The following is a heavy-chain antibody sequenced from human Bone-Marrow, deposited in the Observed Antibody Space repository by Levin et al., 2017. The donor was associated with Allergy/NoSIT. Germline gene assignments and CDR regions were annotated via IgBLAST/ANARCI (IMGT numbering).Heavy chain of an antibody. CDR3: AREGGYTRGNSVAPPAF. V-gene: IGHV1-2*06. J-gene: IGHJ4*02. CDR2: INANGGDT. CDR1: GYMFTGYY. Sequence: AGESLKISCNASGYMFTGYYVHWVRQAPGQGLEWMGRINANGGDTNYAQKFQGRVTLTRDTSTSTVYLDLSRLRSDDTAMYYCAREGGYTRGNSVAPPAFWGQGTLVTVSS. D-gene: IGHD5-18*01.